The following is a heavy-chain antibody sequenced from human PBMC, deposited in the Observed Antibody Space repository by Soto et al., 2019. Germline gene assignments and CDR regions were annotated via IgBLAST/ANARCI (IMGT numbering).Heavy chain of an antibody. CDR2: FNSANGHT. CDR1: GSTFRDTL. Sequence: QVQLVQSGAEMKKPGASGNIASRAPGSTFRDTLLNWVRQGTGQGLEWMGWFNSANGHTRYSASFQGRVTISSLSSASTAYVALSDMTSEETAVYYCARDIVSFGTRANDAFDVWGKGTMITVYS. V-gene: IGHV1-3*01. D-gene: IGHD1-26*01. J-gene: IGHJ3*01. CDR3: ARDIVSFGTRANDAFDV.